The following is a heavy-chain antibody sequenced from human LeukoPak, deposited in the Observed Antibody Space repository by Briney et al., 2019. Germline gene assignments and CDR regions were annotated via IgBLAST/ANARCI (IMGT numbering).Heavy chain of an antibody. CDR2: IYHSGST. J-gene: IGHJ4*02. CDR1: GYSISSGYY. V-gene: IGHV4-38-2*01. CDR3: AREIEWELYYFDY. D-gene: IGHD1-26*01. Sequence: SETLSLTCAVSGYSISSGYYWGWIRHPPGKRLEWVGSIYHSGSTYYNPSLKRRVTISVDTSKNQFSLKLSSVTAADTAVYYCAREIEWELYYFDYWGQGTLVTVSS.